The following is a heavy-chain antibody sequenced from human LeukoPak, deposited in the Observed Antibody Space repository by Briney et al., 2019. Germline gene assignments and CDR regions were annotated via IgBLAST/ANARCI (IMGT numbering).Heavy chain of an antibody. CDR3: ATGRYCSGGSCYWRFDY. CDR2: INHSGST. Sequence: SEILSLTCAVYGGSFSGYYWSWIRQPPGKGLEWIGEINHSGSTNYNPSLKSRVTISVDTSKNQFSLKLSSVTAADTAVYYCATGRYCSGGSCYWRFDYWGQGTLVTVSS. CDR1: GGSFSGYY. J-gene: IGHJ4*02. V-gene: IGHV4-34*01. D-gene: IGHD2-15*01.